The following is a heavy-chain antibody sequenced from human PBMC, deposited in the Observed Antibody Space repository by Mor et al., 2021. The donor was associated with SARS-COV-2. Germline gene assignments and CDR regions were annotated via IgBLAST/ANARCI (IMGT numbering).Heavy chain of an antibody. CDR1: TSYW. CDR2: IYPGDSDT. D-gene: IGHD4-17*01. CDR3: ARRRGYGGNSEDY. Sequence: TSYWIGWVPQMPRKGLEWMGIIYPGDSDTRYSPSFQGQVTISADKSISTAYLQWSSLKASDTAMYYCARRRGYGGNSEDYWGQGTLVTVSS. V-gene: IGHV5-51*01. J-gene: IGHJ4*02.